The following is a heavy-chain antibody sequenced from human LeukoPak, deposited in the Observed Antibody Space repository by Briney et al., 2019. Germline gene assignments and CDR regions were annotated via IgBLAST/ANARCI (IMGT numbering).Heavy chain of an antibody. CDR2: IRYDGSNK. CDR3: AKDRYSNYAY. J-gene: IGHJ4*02. CDR1: GFTFSSYG. V-gene: IGHV3-30*02. D-gene: IGHD4-11*01. Sequence: GGSLRLSCAASGFTFSSYGMHWVRQAPGKGLEWVAFIRYDGSNKYYADSVKGRFTISRDNSKNTLYLQMNSLGAEDTAVYYCAKDRYSNYAYWGQGTLVTVSS.